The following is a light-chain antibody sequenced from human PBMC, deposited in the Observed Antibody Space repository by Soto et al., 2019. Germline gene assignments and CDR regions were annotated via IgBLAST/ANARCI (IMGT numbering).Light chain of an antibody. J-gene: IGLJ1*01. Sequence: QSVLSQPPLAFWTPGAGVTISCSGSSSQLGSNTVNWYQQLPGTAPKLLIYSNNQRPSGVPDRFSGSKSGTSASLAISGLQSEDEADYYCAAWDDSLSALYVFGTGTKVTVL. CDR2: SNN. CDR3: AAWDDSLSALYV. CDR1: SSQLGSNT. V-gene: IGLV1-44*01.